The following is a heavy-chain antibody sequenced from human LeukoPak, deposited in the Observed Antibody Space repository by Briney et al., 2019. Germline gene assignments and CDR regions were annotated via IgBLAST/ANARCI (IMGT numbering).Heavy chain of an antibody. CDR3: AKMSGDCSSTSCDYYYMDV. D-gene: IGHD2-2*01. CDR2: ISGIGGST. Sequence: GGPLRLSCAASGFTFSGYALTWFRQAPGKGLEGASVISGIGGSTYYADSVKGRFTISRDNSKNTLYLQMNSLRAEDTAVYYCAKMSGDCSSTSCDYYYMDVWGKGTTVTVSS. V-gene: IGHV3-23*01. J-gene: IGHJ6*03. CDR1: GFTFSGYA.